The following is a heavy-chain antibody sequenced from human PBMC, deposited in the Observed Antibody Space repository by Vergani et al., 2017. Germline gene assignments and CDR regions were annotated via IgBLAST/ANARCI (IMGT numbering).Heavy chain of an antibody. CDR3: ASTTDPPLSMDG. J-gene: IGHJ6*02. D-gene: IGHD4-11*01. CDR2: NYYSGST. CDR1: GRSISSYY. Sequence: QVQLQESGPGLVKPSETLSLTCTVSGRSISSYYWSWIRQPPGKGLEWIGYNYYSGSTNYNPSLKSRVTISVATSKNQFSLKLSSVTAADTAVYYCASTTDPPLSMDGWGQGTTVTVSS. V-gene: IGHV4-59*01.